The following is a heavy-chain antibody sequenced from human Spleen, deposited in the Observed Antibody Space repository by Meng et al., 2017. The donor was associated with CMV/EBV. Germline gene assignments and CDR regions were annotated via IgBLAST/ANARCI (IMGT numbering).Heavy chain of an antibody. D-gene: IGHD3-3*01. CDR2: ISSSSYI. Sequence: LSLTCAASGFSFSRDAMNWVRQAPGKGLEWVSSISSSSYIYYADSVKGRFTISRDNAKNSLYLQMNSLRAEDTAVYYCASFDLSYDFWSGEPIDYWGQGTLVTVSS. CDR1: GFSFSRDA. J-gene: IGHJ4*02. CDR3: ASFDLSYDFWSGEPIDY. V-gene: IGHV3-21*01.